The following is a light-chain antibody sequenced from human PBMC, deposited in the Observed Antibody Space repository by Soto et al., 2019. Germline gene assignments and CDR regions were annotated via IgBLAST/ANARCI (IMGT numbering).Light chain of an antibody. CDR2: DAS. V-gene: IGKV3-11*01. J-gene: IGKJ1*01. CDR3: QQRSNWPPWT. CDR1: QSVSSY. Sequence: VVLTQSQATLSLSPGERATLSCMASQSVSSYLAWYQQKPGQAPRLLIYDASNRATGIPARFSGSGSGTDFTLTISSLEPEDFAVYYCQQRSNWPPWTFGQGTKV.